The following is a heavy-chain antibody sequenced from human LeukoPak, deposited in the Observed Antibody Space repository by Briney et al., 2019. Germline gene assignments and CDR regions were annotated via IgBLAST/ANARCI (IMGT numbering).Heavy chain of an antibody. D-gene: IGHD2-15*01. Sequence: GGSLRLSCAASGFTFSSYAMHWVRQAPGKGLEWVAVISYDGSNKYYADSVKGRFTISRDNSKNTLYLQMNSLRAEDTAVYYCAREGRIQNYYYGMDVWGQGTTVTVSS. CDR2: ISYDGSNK. V-gene: IGHV3-30-3*01. J-gene: IGHJ6*02. CDR3: AREGRIQNYYYGMDV. CDR1: GFTFSSYA.